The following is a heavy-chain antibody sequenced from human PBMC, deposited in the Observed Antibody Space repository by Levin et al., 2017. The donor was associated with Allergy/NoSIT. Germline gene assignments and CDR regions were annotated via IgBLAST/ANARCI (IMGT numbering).Heavy chain of an antibody. CDR3: AKGGGEDFWSGYHHRY. CDR1: GFTFSSYA. D-gene: IGHD3-3*01. Sequence: GGSLRLSCAASGFTFSSYAMSWVRQAPGKGLEWVSAISGSGGSTYYADSVKGRFTISRDNSKNTLYLQMNSLRAEDTAVYYCAKGGGEDFWSGYHHRYWGQGTLVTVSS. CDR2: ISGSGGST. V-gene: IGHV3-23*01. J-gene: IGHJ4*02.